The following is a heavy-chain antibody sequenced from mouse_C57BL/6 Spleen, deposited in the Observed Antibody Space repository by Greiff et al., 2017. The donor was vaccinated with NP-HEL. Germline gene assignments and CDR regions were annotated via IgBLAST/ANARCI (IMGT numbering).Heavy chain of an antibody. CDR3: ARSDDHDGGGYFDY. V-gene: IGHV1-69*01. CDR1: GYTFTSYW. D-gene: IGHD2-12*01. CDR2: IDPSDSYT. Sequence: VQLQQPGAELVMPGASVKLSCKASGYTFTSYWMHWVKQRPGQGLEWIGEIDPSDSYTNYNQKFKGKSTLTVDKSSSTAYMQLSSLTSEDSAVYYCARSDDHDGGGYFDYWGQGTTLTVSS. J-gene: IGHJ2*01.